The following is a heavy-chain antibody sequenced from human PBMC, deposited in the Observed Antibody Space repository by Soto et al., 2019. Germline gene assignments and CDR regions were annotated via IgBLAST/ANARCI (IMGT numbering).Heavy chain of an antibody. CDR3: ARQFYGMDV. CDR2: TYYRARWYN. V-gene: IGHV6-1*01. Sequence: PSQTLSLTCPISGECVASNSAAWTWIRQSPSRGLEWLGRTYYRARWYNEYAASVKSRIIINPDTSKNRISLQLSSVTPEDSAVYYCARQFYGMDVWGQGTTVTVSS. J-gene: IGHJ6*02. D-gene: IGHD6-19*01. CDR1: GECVASNSAA.